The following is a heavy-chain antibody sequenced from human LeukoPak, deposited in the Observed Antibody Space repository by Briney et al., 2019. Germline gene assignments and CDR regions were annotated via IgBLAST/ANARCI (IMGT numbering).Heavy chain of an antibody. Sequence: SETLSLTXTVSGGSICSYYWSWIRQSPGKGLEGLGYIYYSGSTNDNPSLKSRVTISVDTSNYQFPLKLNSVTAADTAVYYCARSYYDILTGYLSPSDAFDISGQGTMVTVSS. CDR3: ARSYYDILTGYLSPSDAFDI. CDR2: IYYSGST. J-gene: IGHJ3*02. V-gene: IGHV4-59*01. D-gene: IGHD3-9*01. CDR1: GGSICSYY.